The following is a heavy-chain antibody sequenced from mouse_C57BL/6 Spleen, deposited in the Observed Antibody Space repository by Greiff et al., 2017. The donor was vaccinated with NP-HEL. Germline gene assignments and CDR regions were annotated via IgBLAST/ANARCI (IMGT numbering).Heavy chain of an antibody. Sequence: QVQLQQPGAELVKPGASVKLSCKASGYTFTSYWMHWVKQRPGQGLEWIGMIHPNSGSTNYNEKFKSKATLTVDKSSSTAYMQLSSLTSEDSAVYDWARDYDGYYDAMDYWGQGTSVTVSS. V-gene: IGHV1-64*01. CDR1: GYTFTSYW. CDR3: ARDYDGYYDAMDY. CDR2: IHPNSGST. D-gene: IGHD2-3*01. J-gene: IGHJ4*01.